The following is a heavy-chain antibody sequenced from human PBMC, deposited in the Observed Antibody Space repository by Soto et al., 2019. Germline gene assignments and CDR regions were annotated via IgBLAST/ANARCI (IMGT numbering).Heavy chain of an antibody. CDR2: ISWNSGSI. CDR3: ARDMYSSDYFVKLFDS. J-gene: IGHJ5*01. CDR1: GFTFDDYA. V-gene: IGHV3-9*01. D-gene: IGHD6-19*01. Sequence: PGGSLRLSCAASGFTFDDYAMHWVRQAPGKGLEWVSGISWNSGSIGYADSVKGRFTISRDNAKNSLYLQMNSLRAEDTALYYCARDMYSSDYFVKLFDSWGQGSLVTVSS.